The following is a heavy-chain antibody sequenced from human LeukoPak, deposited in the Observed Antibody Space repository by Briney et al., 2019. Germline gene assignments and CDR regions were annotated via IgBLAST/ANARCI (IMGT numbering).Heavy chain of an antibody. CDR1: GFTVSSNY. D-gene: IGHD3-3*01. V-gene: IGHV3-66*02. J-gene: IGHJ4*02. CDR2: IYSGGST. Sequence: GGSLRLSCAASGFTVSSNYMSWVRQAPGKGLEWVSVIYSGGSTYYADSVKGRFTISRDNSKNTLYLQMNSLRAEDTAVYYCAGQLELRFLEWLFDYWGQGTLVTVSS. CDR3: AGQLELRFLEWLFDY.